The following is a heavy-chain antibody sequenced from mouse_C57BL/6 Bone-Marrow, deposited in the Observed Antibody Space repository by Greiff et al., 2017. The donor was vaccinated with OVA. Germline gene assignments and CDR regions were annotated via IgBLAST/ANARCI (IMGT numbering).Heavy chain of an antibody. CDR3: TMVTTRRNAMDY. CDR2: FDPENGDT. V-gene: IGHV14-4*01. CDR1: GFNIKDDY. D-gene: IGHD2-2*01. J-gene: IGHJ4*01. Sequence: VQLQQSGAELVRPGASVKLSCTASGFNIKDDYMHWVKQRPEQGLEWIGWFDPENGDTEYASKFQGKATITADTSSNTAYLQLSSLTSEDTAVYYCTMVTTRRNAMDYWGQGTSVTVSS.